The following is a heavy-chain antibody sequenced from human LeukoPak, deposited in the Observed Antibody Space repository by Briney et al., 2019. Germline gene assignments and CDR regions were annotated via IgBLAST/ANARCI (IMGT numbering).Heavy chain of an antibody. J-gene: IGHJ4*02. Sequence: LPGRSLRLSCAASGFTFSSYAMHWVRQAPGKGLEWVSGISWNSGDTGYADSVKGRFTISRDNAKNSLYLQMNGLRPEDTALYYCAKDAYSSGSLIYWGQGTLVTVSS. D-gene: IGHD6-19*01. CDR3: AKDAYSSGSLIY. CDR1: GFTFSSYA. V-gene: IGHV3-9*01. CDR2: ISWNSGDT.